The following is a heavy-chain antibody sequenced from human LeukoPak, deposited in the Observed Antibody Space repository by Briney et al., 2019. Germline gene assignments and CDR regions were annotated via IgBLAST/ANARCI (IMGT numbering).Heavy chain of an antibody. D-gene: IGHD4-11*01. CDR3: ARGVPKTSYYYYYMDV. CDR2: ISSSSSYI. Sequence: PGGSLRLSCAASGFTFSSYSMNWVRQAPGKGLEWVSSISSSSSYIYYADSVKGRFTISRDNAKNSLYLQMNSLRGEDTAVYYCARGVPKTSYYYYYMDVWGKGTTVTISS. V-gene: IGHV3-21*01. J-gene: IGHJ6*03. CDR1: GFTFSSYS.